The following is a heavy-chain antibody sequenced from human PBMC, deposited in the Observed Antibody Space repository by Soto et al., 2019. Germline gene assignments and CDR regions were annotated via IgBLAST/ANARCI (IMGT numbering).Heavy chain of an antibody. CDR2: ISGSGSGT. CDR3: AKDRTVYYAFWSRPPSLDV. J-gene: IGHJ6*02. V-gene: IGHV3-23*01. D-gene: IGHD3-3*01. Sequence: GGSLRLSCAASGFTFRTYAMNWVRQAPGKGLEWVSGISGSGSGTYYADSVKGRFTISRDNSKNTLYLQMNSLRAEDTAVYYCAKDRTVYYAFWSRPPSLDVWGQGTTVTVSS. CDR1: GFTFRTYA.